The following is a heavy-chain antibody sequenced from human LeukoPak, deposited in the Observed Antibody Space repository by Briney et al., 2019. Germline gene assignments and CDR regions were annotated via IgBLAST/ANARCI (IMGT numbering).Heavy chain of an antibody. Sequence: SRSLRLSCAASGFTFDDYAMHWVRQAPGKGLEWVSGISWNSGSIGYADSVKGRFTISRDNAKNSLYLQMNSLRAEDTALYYCAKDGGSSLSYYMDVWGKGTTVTVSS. D-gene: IGHD2-15*01. V-gene: IGHV3-9*01. J-gene: IGHJ6*03. CDR1: GFTFDDYA. CDR3: AKDGGSSLSYYMDV. CDR2: ISWNSGSI.